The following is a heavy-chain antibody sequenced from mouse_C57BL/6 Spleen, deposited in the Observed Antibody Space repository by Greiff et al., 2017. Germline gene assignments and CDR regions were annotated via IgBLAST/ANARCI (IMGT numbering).Heavy chain of an antibody. CDR1: GYTFTSYW. J-gene: IGHJ4*01. CDR3: ARGYYGSALAMDY. D-gene: IGHD1-1*01. V-gene: IGHV1-55*01. CDR2: IYPGSGST. Sequence: VQLQQSGAELVKPGASVKMSCKASGYTFTSYWITWVKQRPGQGLEWIGDIYPGSGSTNYNEKFKSKATLTVDTSSSTAYMQLSSLTSEDSAVYYCARGYYGSALAMDYWGQGTSGTVSS.